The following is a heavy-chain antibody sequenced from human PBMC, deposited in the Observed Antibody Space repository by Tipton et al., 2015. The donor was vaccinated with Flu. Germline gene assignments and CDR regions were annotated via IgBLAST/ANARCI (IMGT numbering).Heavy chain of an antibody. V-gene: IGHV3-21*01. J-gene: IGHJ6*02. CDR3: ARNGVGGPSPHYYYYYGMDV. CDR1: GFTFSSYS. D-gene: IGHD4-23*01. CDR2: ISSSSSYI. Sequence: VQLVQSGGGLVKPGGSLRFSCAASGFTFSSYSMNWVRQAPGKGLEWVSSISSSSSYIYYADSVKGRFTISRGNAKNSLYLQMNSLRAEATAVYYCARNGVGGPSPHYYYYYGMDVWGQGTTVTVSS.